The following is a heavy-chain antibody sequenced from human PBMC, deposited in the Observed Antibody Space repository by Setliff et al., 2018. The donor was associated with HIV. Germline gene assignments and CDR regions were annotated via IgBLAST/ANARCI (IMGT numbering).Heavy chain of an antibody. J-gene: IGHJ4*02. CDR1: GFTATDAW. CDR2: IQKTIYGETT. CDR3: TRPQYFYDIGGSDY. Sequence: GGSLRLSCAVSGFTATDAWMAWARQAPGKGLEWVAHIQKTIYGETTDYATPVKDRFTISRDDSKNTLYLQMDSLKTEDTAVYYCTRPQYFYDIGGSDYWGQGTLVTVSS. D-gene: IGHD3-22*01. V-gene: IGHV3-15*01.